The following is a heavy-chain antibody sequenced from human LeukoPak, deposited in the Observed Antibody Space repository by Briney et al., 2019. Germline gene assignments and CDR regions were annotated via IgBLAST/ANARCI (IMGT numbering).Heavy chain of an antibody. CDR2: ISSSSTI. J-gene: IGHJ3*02. D-gene: IGHD3-10*01. CDR3: ARHSLLCDAFDI. CDR1: GFTFSSYT. V-gene: IGHV3-48*04. Sequence: PGGSLRLSCAASGFTFSSYTMDWVRQAPGKGLEWVSYISSSSTIYYADSVKGRFTVSRDNAKNSLYLQMNSLRAEDTAVYYCARHSLLCDAFDIWGQGTMVTVSS.